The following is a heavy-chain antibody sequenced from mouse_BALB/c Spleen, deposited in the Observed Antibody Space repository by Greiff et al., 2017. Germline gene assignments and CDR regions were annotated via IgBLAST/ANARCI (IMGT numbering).Heavy chain of an antibody. CDR2: INPSTGYT. CDR3: ARDGTATGFAY. Sequence: VMLVESGAELAKPRASVKMSCKASGYTFTSYWLHWVKQRPGQGLEWIGYINPSTGYTEYNQKFKDKATLTADKSSSTAYMQLSSLTSEDSAVYYCARDGTATGFAYWGQGTLVTVSA. J-gene: IGHJ3*01. V-gene: IGHV1-7*01. D-gene: IGHD1-2*01. CDR1: GYTFTSYW.